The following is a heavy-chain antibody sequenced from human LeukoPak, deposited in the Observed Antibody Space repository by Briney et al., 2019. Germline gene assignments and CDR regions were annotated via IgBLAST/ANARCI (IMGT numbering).Heavy chain of an antibody. Sequence: SETLSLTCTVSGGSISGYFWSWIRQPPGKGLQWIGYIYYSGSTNYNPSLKSRVTISVDTSNNQFSLKLSSVAAADTAVYYCARWGSSGFDYWGQGTLVTVSS. J-gene: IGHJ4*02. V-gene: IGHV4-59*01. CDR2: IYYSGST. D-gene: IGHD3-22*01. CDR3: ARWGSSGFDY. CDR1: GGSISGYF.